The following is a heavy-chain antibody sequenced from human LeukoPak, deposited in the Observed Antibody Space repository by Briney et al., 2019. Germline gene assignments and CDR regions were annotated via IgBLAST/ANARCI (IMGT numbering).Heavy chain of an antibody. CDR2: ISSSSSYI. CDR3: AREASLGYSNYGPRYDFDY. CDR1: GFTFSSYS. J-gene: IGHJ4*02. D-gene: IGHD4-11*01. Sequence: GGSLRLSCAASGFTFSSYSMNWVRQAPGKGLEWVSSISSSSSYIYYADSVKGRFTISRDNAKNSLYLQMNSLRAEDTAVYYCAREASLGYSNYGPRYDFDYWGQGTLVTVSS. V-gene: IGHV3-21*01.